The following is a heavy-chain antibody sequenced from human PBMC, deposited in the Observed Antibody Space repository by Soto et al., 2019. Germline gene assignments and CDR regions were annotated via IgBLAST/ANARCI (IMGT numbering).Heavy chain of an antibody. Sequence: GGSLRLSCAASGFTFSSYWMHWVRQPPGKGLVWVSRINSDGSSTSYAESVKGRFTISRDNAKNTLFLQMNSLGAEDTAVYYCLKATAGYVRNNCGQGTVVPVSS. CDR2: INSDGSST. J-gene: IGHJ1*01. V-gene: IGHV3-74*01. CDR3: LKATAGYVRNN. D-gene: IGHD6-13*01. CDR1: GFTFSSYW.